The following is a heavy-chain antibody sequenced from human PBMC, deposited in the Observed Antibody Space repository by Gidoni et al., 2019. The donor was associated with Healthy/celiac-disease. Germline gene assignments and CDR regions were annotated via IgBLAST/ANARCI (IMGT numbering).Heavy chain of an antibody. CDR2: INPNSGGT. V-gene: IGHV1-2*04. J-gene: IGHJ4*02. CDR1: GYTFTGYY. D-gene: IGHD3-22*01. CDR3: ARGSESYYYDSSGYSDY. Sequence: QVQLVQSGAEVKKPGASVKVSCKASGYTFTGYYMHWVRQAPGQGLEWMGWINPNSGGTNYAQKFQGWVTMTRDTSISTAYMELSRLRSDDTAVYYCARGSESYYYDSSGYSDYWGQGTLVTVSS.